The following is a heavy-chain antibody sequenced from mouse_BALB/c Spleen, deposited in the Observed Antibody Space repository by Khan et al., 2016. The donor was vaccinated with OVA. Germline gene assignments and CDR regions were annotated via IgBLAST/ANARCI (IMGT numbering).Heavy chain of an antibody. Sequence: EVALVESGGDLVKPGGSLKLSCAASGFTFSNYGMSWVRQTPDKRLEWVATISSGGDYTYYPDSVKGRFTISRDNAKNTLYLQMSSLKSEDTAMYYCASHLTGSFAYWGQGTLVTVSA. CDR1: GFTFSNYG. D-gene: IGHD4-1*01. J-gene: IGHJ3*01. CDR3: ASHLTGSFAY. CDR2: ISSGGDYT. V-gene: IGHV5-6*01.